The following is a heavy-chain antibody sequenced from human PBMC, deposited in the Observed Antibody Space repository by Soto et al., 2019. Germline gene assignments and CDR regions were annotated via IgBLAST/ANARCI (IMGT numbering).Heavy chain of an antibody. Sequence: QVQLVQSGAEVKKPGSSVKVSCKASGGTFSSYAISWVRQAPGQGLEWMGGIIPIFGTANYAQKFQGRVTITADESTSTAYMELSSLRSEDTAVYYCERVRIFGVVITLGWYFDLWGRGTLVTVSS. CDR1: GGTFSSYA. CDR3: ERVRIFGVVITLGWYFDL. CDR2: IIPIFGTA. J-gene: IGHJ2*01. D-gene: IGHD3-3*01. V-gene: IGHV1-69*01.